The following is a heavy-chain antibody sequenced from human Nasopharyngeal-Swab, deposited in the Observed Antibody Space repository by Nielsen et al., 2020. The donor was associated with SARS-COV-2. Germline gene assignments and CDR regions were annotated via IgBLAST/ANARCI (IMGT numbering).Heavy chain of an antibody. CDR3: ARIGVVVAATYFDY. Sequence: WVRQAPGQGLEWMGGIIPIFGTANYAQKFQGRVTITADKSTSTAYMELRSLRSDDTAVYYCARIGVVVAATYFDYWGQGTLVTVSS. V-gene: IGHV1-69*06. CDR2: IIPIFGTA. J-gene: IGHJ4*02. D-gene: IGHD2-15*01.